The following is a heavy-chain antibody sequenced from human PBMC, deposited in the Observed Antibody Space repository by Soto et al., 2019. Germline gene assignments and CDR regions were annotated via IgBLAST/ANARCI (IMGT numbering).Heavy chain of an antibody. Sequence: QVQLVESGGGVVQPGRSLRLSCAASGFTFHTYGMHWVRQAPGKGLEWVAVIWYDGSNEYYADSVKGRFTISRDNSKNPLFLQMNSLRAEDTAVYYCARHHNTKWYASRSTFDYWGQGTLVTVSS. V-gene: IGHV3-33*01. CDR1: GFTFHTYG. CDR3: ARHHNTKWYASRSTFDY. CDR2: IWYDGSNE. D-gene: IGHD2-8*01. J-gene: IGHJ4*02.